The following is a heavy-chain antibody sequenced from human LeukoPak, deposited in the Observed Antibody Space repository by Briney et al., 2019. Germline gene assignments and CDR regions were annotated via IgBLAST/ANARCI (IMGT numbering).Heavy chain of an antibody. CDR3: ARADDYYDMPSFGYFDY. Sequence: PGGSLRLSCAASGFTFSSYGMHWVRQAPGKGLEWVAVIWYDGSNKYYADSVKGRFTISRDNSKNTLYLQMNSLRAEDTAVYYCARADDYYDMPSFGYFDYWGQGTLVTVSS. V-gene: IGHV3-33*01. D-gene: IGHD3-22*01. CDR1: GFTFSSYG. J-gene: IGHJ4*02. CDR2: IWYDGSNK.